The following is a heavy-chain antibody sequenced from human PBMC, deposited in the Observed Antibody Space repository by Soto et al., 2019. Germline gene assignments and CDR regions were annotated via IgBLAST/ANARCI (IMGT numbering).Heavy chain of an antibody. D-gene: IGHD2-21*01. V-gene: IGHV3-9*01. CDR1: DGCC. CDR3: AKANCGGDCYFHAFDI. Sequence: DGCCMNCVKQDPGKGLEWVSGISWNSGSIGYADSVKGRFTISRDNAKNSLYLQMNSLRAEDTALYYFAKANCGGDCYFHAFDIWGQGTIVTVSS. J-gene: IGHJ3*02. CDR2: ISWNSGSI.